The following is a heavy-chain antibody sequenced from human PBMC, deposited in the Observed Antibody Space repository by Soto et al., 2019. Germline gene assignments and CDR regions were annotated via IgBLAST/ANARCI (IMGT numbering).Heavy chain of an antibody. J-gene: IGHJ5*01. CDR2: INPNSGGT. Sequence: ALVKVSCDASGYTFTGYYMHWVRQAPGQGLEWMGWINPNSGGTNYAQKFQGWVTMTRDTSISTAYMELRRLRSDDTAVYYCARGVSEAYSGSSSFDSWGQGPLGTVSS. CDR1: GYTFTGYY. CDR3: ARGVSEAYSGSSSFDS. D-gene: IGHD6-6*01. V-gene: IGHV1-2*04.